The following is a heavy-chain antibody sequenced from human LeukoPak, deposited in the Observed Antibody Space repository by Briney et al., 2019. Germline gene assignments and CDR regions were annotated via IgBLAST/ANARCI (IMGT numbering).Heavy chain of an antibody. CDR2: INHSGST. Sequence: PSGTLSLTCAVYGGSFSGYYLSWIRQPPGKGLEWMGEINHSGSTKYHPSRMSGGTISVYTYKNQVSLTLSTGTAADPPVYYCARGATILGVAWCYYYYYMDVWGKGTTVTVSS. CDR1: GGSFSGYY. V-gene: IGHV4-34*01. J-gene: IGHJ6*03. CDR3: ARGATILGVAWCYYYYYMDV. D-gene: IGHD3-3*01.